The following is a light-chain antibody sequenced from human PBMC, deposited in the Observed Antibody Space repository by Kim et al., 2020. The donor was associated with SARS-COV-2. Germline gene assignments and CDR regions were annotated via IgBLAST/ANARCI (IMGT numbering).Light chain of an antibody. J-gene: IGLJ3*02. Sequence: RQTATLTCTGKRNNVVNQGAAWLQQHQGHPPKLQSYRNNNRPSGISERLSASRSGNTASLTITGLQPEDEADYYCSALDSSLSAWVFGGGTQLTVL. CDR2: RNN. CDR1: RNNVVNQG. V-gene: IGLV10-54*01. CDR3: SALDSSLSAWV.